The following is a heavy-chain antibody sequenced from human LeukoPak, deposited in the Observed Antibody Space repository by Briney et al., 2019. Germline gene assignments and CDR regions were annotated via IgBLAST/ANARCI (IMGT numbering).Heavy chain of an antibody. CDR2: ISGSGGST. V-gene: IGHV3-23*01. J-gene: IGHJ4*02. Sequence: AGGSLRLSCAASGFTFSSYAMSWVRQAPGKGLEWVSAISGSGGSTYYADSVKGRFTISRDNSKNTLYLKMNSLRAEDTAVYYCAKDRGQRLVRDYWGQGTLVTVSS. D-gene: IGHD6-13*01. CDR1: GFTFSSYA. CDR3: AKDRGQRLVRDY.